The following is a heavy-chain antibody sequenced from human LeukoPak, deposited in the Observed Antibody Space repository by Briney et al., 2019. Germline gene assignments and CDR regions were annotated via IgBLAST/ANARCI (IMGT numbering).Heavy chain of an antibody. Sequence: SQTLSLTCTVSGGSISSGDYYWSWIRQPPGKGLEWIGYIYYSGSTYYNPSLKSRVTISVDTSKNQFSLKLSSVTAADTAVYYCARVGLVPPDPYYYYGMDVWGQGTTVTVSS. CDR1: GGSISSGDYY. J-gene: IGHJ6*02. CDR3: ARVGLVPPDPYYYYGMDV. D-gene: IGHD3/OR15-3a*01. CDR2: IYYSGST. V-gene: IGHV4-30-4*01.